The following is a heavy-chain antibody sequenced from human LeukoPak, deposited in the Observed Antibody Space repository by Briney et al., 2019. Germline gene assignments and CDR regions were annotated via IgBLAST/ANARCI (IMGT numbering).Heavy chain of an antibody. J-gene: IGHJ6*02. CDR1: GFTFSSYS. Sequence: GGSLRLSCAASGFTFSSYSTNWVRQAPGKGLEWVSSISSSSSYIYYADSVKGRFTISRDNAKNSLYLQMDSLRAEDTAVYYCARGSSWYQDSYYYYGMDVWGQGTTVTVSS. CDR3: ARGSSWYQDSYYYYGMDV. CDR2: ISSSSSYI. V-gene: IGHV3-21*01. D-gene: IGHD6-13*01.